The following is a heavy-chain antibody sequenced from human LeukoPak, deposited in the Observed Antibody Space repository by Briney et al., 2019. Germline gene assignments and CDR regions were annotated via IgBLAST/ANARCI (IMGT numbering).Heavy chain of an antibody. J-gene: IGHJ3*02. V-gene: IGHV4-59*01. CDR3: ARAPSSHYYYDSSGYYYLGAFDI. D-gene: IGHD3-22*01. CDR2: IYYSGST. CDR1: GGSISSYY. Sequence: SETLSLTCTVSGGSISSYYWSWIRQPPGKGLEWIGYIYYSGSTNYNPSLKSRVTISVDTSKNQFSLKLSSVTAADTAVYCCARAPSSHYYYDSSGYYYLGAFDIWGQGTMVTVSS.